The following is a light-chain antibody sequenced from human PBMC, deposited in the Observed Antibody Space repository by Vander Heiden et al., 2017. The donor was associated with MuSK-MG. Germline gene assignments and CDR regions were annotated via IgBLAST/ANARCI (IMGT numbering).Light chain of an antibody. J-gene: IGLJ3*02. CDR1: SNNVGNQG. CDR2: RKK. Sequence: QAGLTQPPSVSKGLRQTATLTCTGHSNNVGNQGAAWLQQHQGHPPKLLSFRKKNRASGISERLSASRSGNTASLTITGLQPEDEADYYCSAWDSSLSVWVFGGGTKLTVL. V-gene: IGLV10-54*01. CDR3: SAWDSSLSVWV.